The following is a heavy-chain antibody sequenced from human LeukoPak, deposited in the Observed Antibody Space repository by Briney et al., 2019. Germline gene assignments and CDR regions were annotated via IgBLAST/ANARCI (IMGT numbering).Heavy chain of an antibody. CDR1: GGSFSDYY. J-gene: IGHJ4*02. V-gene: IGHV4-34*01. D-gene: IGHD3-9*01. CDR3: ARLAVRYFDWLLYYYFDY. CDR2: INHSGST. Sequence: SETLSLTCAFYGGSFSDYYWNWIRQPPGKGLEWIGEINHSGSTNYNPSLKSRVTISVDTSKNQFSLKLSSVTAADTAVYYCARLAVRYFDWLLYYYFDYWGQGTLVTVSS.